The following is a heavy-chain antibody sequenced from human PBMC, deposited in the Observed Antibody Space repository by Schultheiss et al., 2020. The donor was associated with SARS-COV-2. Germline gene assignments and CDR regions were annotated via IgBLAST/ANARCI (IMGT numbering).Heavy chain of an antibody. CDR3: AKGSFYYYYMDV. Sequence: SETLSLTCTVSGGSISSYYWSWIRQPPGKGLEWIGYIYYSGSTNYNPSLKSRVTISVDTSKNQFSLKLSSVTAADTAVYYCAKGSFYYYYMDVWGKGTTVTVSS. J-gene: IGHJ6*03. CDR2: IYYSGST. V-gene: IGHV4-59*01. CDR1: GGSISSYY.